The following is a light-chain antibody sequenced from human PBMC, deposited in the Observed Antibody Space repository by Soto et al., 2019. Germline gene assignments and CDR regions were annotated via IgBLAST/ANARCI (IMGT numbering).Light chain of an antibody. Sequence: QSALAQPPSASGTPGQRVTISCSGSTSNVGSNLASWYQQLPGSAPKLLIYNDYERPSGVPDRFSGSKSGTSASLGISGLRSEDEADYFCAVWDDSLSGVDFGGGTKLTVL. J-gene: IGLJ2*01. CDR3: AVWDDSLSGVD. V-gene: IGLV1-47*02. CDR1: TSNVGSNL. CDR2: NDY.